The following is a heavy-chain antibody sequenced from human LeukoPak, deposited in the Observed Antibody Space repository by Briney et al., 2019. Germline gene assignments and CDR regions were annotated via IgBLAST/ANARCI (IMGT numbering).Heavy chain of an antibody. V-gene: IGHV3-21*01. CDR3: ARVAEAAAFDY. CDR1: GFTFSNYN. J-gene: IGHJ4*02. D-gene: IGHD6-13*01. CDR2: ITRDSIYT. Sequence: PGGSLRLSCAASGFTFSNYNMNWVRQTPGKGLEWVSSITRDSIYTFYADSMKGRFTISRDNAKNSLSLQMNSLRAEDTAVYYCARVAEAAAFDYWGQGTLVTVSS.